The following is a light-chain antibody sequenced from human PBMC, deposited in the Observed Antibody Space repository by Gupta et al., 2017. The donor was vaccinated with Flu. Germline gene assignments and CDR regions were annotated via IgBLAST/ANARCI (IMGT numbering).Light chain of an antibody. CDR2: QTD. J-gene: IGLJ3*02. Sequence: QSVLTQPPSVSAAPGQKVTIPCSGSSSNIGNNHVSWYQQFPGAAPKLLIYQTDKRPSEIPDRFSGSKSGTSATLGITELQTGDEANYYCGTWDSSLSNWMFGGGTKLTVL. CDR1: SSNIGNNH. V-gene: IGLV1-51*02. CDR3: GTWDSSLSNWM.